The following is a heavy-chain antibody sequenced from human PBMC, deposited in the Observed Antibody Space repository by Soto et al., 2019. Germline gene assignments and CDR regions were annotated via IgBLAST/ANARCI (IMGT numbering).Heavy chain of an antibody. D-gene: IGHD1-20*01. CDR2: ISYDGSNK. Sequence: GGSLRLSCAASVFTFSSHGMHWVRQAPGKGLEWVAVISYDGSNKYYADSVKGRITISRDNSKNKLFLQMSSLRVEDTAVYYCARNSRDNSPARDPFDLWGQGTLVTVSS. V-gene: IGHV3-30*03. CDR3: ARNSRDNSPARDPFDL. CDR1: VFTFSSHG. J-gene: IGHJ5*02.